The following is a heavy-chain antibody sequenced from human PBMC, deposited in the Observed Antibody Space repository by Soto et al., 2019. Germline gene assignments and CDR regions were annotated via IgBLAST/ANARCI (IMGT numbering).Heavy chain of an antibody. Sequence: GASMEVSRQASGGTLSSYTISWGRQGPGQGLEWMGRIIPILGIANYAQKFQGRVTITADKSTSTAYMELSSLRSEDTAVYYCARVYYYGSGSYTQYFQHWGQGTLVTVSS. D-gene: IGHD3-10*01. J-gene: IGHJ1*01. CDR1: GGTLSSYT. V-gene: IGHV1-69*02. CDR3: ARVYYYGSGSYTQYFQH. CDR2: IIPILGIA.